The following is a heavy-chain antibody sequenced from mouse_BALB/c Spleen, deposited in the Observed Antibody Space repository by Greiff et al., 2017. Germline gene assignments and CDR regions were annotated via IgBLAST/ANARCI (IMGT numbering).Heavy chain of an antibody. V-gene: IGHV1S135*01. J-gene: IGHJ2*01. CDR3: AKGDGYYVGKSY. CDR1: GYSFTSYY. Sequence: VQLQQSGPELMKPGASVKISCKASGYSFTSYYMHWVKQSHGKSLEWIGYIDPFNGGTSYNQKFKGKATLTVDKSSSTAYMHHSSLTSEDSAVYYCAKGDGYYVGKSYWGQGTTLTVSS. D-gene: IGHD2-3*01. CDR2: IDPFNGGT.